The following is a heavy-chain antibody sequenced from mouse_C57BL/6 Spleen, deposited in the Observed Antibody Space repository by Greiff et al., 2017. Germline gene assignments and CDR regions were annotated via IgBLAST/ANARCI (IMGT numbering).Heavy chain of an antibody. V-gene: IGHV10-1*01. D-gene: IGHD2-4*01. CDR1: GFSFNTYA. CDR2: IRSKSNNYAT. Sequence: EVHLVESGGGLVQPKGSLKLSCAASGFSFNTYAMNWVRQAPGKGLEWVARIRSKSNNYATYYADSVKDRFTISRDDSESMLYLQMNNLKTEDTAMYYCVRQGDYEPFDYWGQGTTLTVSS. J-gene: IGHJ2*01. CDR3: VRQGDYEPFDY.